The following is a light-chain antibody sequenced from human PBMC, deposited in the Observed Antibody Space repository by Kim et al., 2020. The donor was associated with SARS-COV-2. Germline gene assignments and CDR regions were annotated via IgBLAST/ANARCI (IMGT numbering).Light chain of an antibody. CDR1: QSVSSN. J-gene: IGKJ1*01. V-gene: IGKV3D-15*01. CDR2: GAS. Sequence: EIVLTQSPATLSLSPGERATLSCRASQSVSSNLAWYQQKPGQAPRLLIYGASTRATGIPARFSGSGSGTDFTLTISSLQPEDFAVYYWQEGKNSLWTFGQGTRVDIK. CDR3: QEGKNSLWT.